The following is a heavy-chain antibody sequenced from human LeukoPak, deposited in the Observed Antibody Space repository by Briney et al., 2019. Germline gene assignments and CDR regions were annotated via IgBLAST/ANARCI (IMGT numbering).Heavy chain of an antibody. Sequence: PGVPLRLSSAATGLTVSNFWMSWFRKLQGKGLKWVANIKQDETEKDYVDSVKGRFTISRDNAKNSLYLQMNSLRNEDTAVYYCAREGNRRAFDIWGQGTMVTASS. CDR2: IKQDETEK. CDR1: GLTVSNFW. V-gene: IGHV3-7*01. J-gene: IGHJ3*02. D-gene: IGHD1-14*01. CDR3: AREGNRRAFDI.